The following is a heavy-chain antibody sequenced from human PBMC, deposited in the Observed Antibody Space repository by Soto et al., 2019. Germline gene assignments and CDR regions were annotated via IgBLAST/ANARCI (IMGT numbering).Heavy chain of an antibody. Sequence: QVQLVQSGAEVKKPGASVKVSCKASGYTFTSYGISWVRQAPGQGLEWMGWISAYNGNTNYAQKLQGRVTMTTDTAPSTADMELRSRRSDDTAVYYCARGQRGTRRGEGKNLDYGGQGTLVTVSA. D-gene: IGHD3-16*01. J-gene: IGHJ4*02. V-gene: IGHV1-18*04. CDR2: ISAYNGNT. CDR1: GYTFTSYG. CDR3: ARGQRGTRRGEGKNLDY.